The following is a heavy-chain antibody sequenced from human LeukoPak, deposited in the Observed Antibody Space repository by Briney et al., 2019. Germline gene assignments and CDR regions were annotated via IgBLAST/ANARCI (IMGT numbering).Heavy chain of an antibody. CDR3: ARPPYGSGSYPLDY. CDR2: ISASGTIT. V-gene: IGHV3-48*03. D-gene: IGHD3-10*01. CDR1: GFTFSSYE. Sequence: GGSLRLSCAASGFTFSSYEMNWVRQAPGKGLEWISYISASGTITHYADSVEGRFTISRDNAKNSLYLQMNSLRAEDTAVYYCARPPYGSGSYPLDYWGQGTLVTVSS. J-gene: IGHJ4*02.